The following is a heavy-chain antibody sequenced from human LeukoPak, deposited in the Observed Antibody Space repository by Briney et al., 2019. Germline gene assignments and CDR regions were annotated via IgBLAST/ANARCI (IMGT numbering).Heavy chain of an antibody. Sequence: GSSVKVSCKASGGTFSSYAISWVRQAPGQGLEWMGGIIPIFGTANYAQKFQGRVTITADESTSTAYMELSSLRSEDAAVYYCARDQHPYCSSTGCYRGFRYWGQGTLVTVSS. V-gene: IGHV1-69*01. D-gene: IGHD2-2*01. CDR2: IIPIFGTA. CDR3: ARDQHPYCSSTGCYRGFRY. J-gene: IGHJ4*02. CDR1: GGTFSSYA.